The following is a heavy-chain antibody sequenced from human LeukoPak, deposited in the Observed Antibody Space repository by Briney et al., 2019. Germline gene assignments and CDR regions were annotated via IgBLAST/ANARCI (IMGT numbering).Heavy chain of an antibody. CDR2: ISAYNGST. CDR3: ARGAYSSSWYVGYFDY. Sequence: ASVKVSCKASGYTFTSYGISWVRQAPGQGLEWMGWISAYNGSTNYAQKLQGRVTMTTDTSTSTAYMELRSLRSDDTAVYYCARGAYSSSWYVGYFDYWGQGTLVTVSS. V-gene: IGHV1-18*01. CDR1: GYTFTSYG. D-gene: IGHD6-13*01. J-gene: IGHJ4*02.